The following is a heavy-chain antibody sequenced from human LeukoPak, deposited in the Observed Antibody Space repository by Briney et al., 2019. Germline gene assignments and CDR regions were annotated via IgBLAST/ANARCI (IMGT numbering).Heavy chain of an antibody. CDR1: GFTFSSYG. CDR3: AKDRVITMVRGAPEDY. J-gene: IGHJ4*02. V-gene: IGHV3-30*18. CDR2: ISYDGSNK. Sequence: GGSLRLSCAASGFTFSSYGMHWVRQAPGKGLEWVAVISYDGSNKYYADSVKGRFTISRDNSKNTLYLQMNSLRAEDTAVYYCAKDRVITMVRGAPEDYWGPGTLVTVSS. D-gene: IGHD3-10*01.